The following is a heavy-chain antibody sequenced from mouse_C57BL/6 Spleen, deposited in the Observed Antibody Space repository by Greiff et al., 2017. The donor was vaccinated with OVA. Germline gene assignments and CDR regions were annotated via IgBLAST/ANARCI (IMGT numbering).Heavy chain of an antibody. J-gene: IGHJ1*03. CDR1: GYTFTEYT. CDR3: ARHEDKGYSNYGGYFDV. V-gene: IGHV1-62-2*01. CDR2: FYPGSGSI. Sequence: QVQLQQSGAELVKPGASVKLSCKASGYTFTEYTIHWVKQRSGQGLEWIGWFYPGSGSIKYNEKFKDKATLTADKSSSTVYMALSRLTSEDSAVYFCARHEDKGYSNYGGYFDVWGTGTTVTVSS. D-gene: IGHD2-5*01.